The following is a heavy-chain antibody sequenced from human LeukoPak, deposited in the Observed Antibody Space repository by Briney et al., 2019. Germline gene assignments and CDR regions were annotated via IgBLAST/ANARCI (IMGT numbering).Heavy chain of an antibody. CDR3: ARHGRYSYGYGNYYYYMDV. V-gene: IGHV4-39*01. J-gene: IGHJ6*03. D-gene: IGHD5-18*01. CDR2: IYYSGST. Sequence: PSETLSLTCTVSGGSISSSSYCWGWIRQPPGKGLEWIGSIYYSGSTYYNPSLKSRVTISVDTSKNQFSLKLSSVTAADTAVYYCARHGRYSYGYGNYYYYMDVWGKGTTVTVSS. CDR1: GGSISSSSYC.